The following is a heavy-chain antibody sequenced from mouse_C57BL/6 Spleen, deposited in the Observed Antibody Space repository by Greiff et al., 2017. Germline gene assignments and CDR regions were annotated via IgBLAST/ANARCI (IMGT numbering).Heavy chain of an antibody. J-gene: IGHJ2*01. V-gene: IGHV1-53*01. CDR2: INPSNGGT. Sequence: QVQLQQPGTELVKPGASVKLSCKASGYTFASYWMHWVKQRPGQGLEWIGNINPSNGGTNYNEKFKSKATLTVDKSSSTAYMQLSSLTSEDSAVYYCARLGTGSSPYFDYWGQGTTLTVSS. CDR1: GYTFASYW. D-gene: IGHD1-1*01. CDR3: ARLGTGSSPYFDY.